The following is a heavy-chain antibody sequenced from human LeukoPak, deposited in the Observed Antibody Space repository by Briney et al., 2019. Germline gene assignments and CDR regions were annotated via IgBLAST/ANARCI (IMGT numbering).Heavy chain of an antibody. D-gene: IGHD3-10*01. V-gene: IGHV3-21*01. Sequence: GGSLRLSCAASGFTLSSYSMNWVRQAPGKGLEWVSSISSSSSYIYYADSVKGRFTISRDNAKNSLYLQMNSLRAEDTAVYYCARGWYYGSGRGYYYYYYGMDVWGQGTTVTVSS. CDR3: ARGWYYGSGRGYYYYYYGMDV. J-gene: IGHJ6*02. CDR1: GFTLSSYS. CDR2: ISSSSSYI.